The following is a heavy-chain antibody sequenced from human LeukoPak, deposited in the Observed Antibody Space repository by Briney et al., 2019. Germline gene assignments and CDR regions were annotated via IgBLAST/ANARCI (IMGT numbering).Heavy chain of an antibody. CDR2: IYHSGST. V-gene: IGHV4-38-2*01. Sequence: SETLSLTCAVSGYSISSGYYWGWIRQPPGKGLEWIGSIYHSGSTYYNPSLKSRVTISVDTSKNQFSLKLSSVTATDTAVYYCAVNIVVVPAASFDYWGQGTLVTVSS. J-gene: IGHJ4*02. CDR1: GYSISSGYY. D-gene: IGHD2-2*01. CDR3: AVNIVVVPAASFDY.